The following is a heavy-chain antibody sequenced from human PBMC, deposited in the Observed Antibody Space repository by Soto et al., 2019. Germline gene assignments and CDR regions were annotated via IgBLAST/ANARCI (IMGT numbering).Heavy chain of an antibody. CDR1: GYTFTSYA. D-gene: IGHD2-8*01. Sequence: QVQLVQSGAEEKKPGASVKVSCKASGYTFTSYAMHWVRQAPGQRLEWMGWINAGNGNTKYSQKFQGRVTITRDTSASTAYMELSSLRSEDTAVYYCARDSFQSRSMVGPDVWGQGTTVTVSS. CDR2: INAGNGNT. V-gene: IGHV1-3*05. CDR3: ARDSFQSRSMVGPDV. J-gene: IGHJ6*02.